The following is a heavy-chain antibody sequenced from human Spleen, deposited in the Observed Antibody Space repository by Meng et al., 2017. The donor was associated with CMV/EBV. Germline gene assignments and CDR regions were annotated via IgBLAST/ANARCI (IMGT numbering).Heavy chain of an antibody. CDR2: ISAYNGNR. CDR3: ARSNYDFWSGCDY. D-gene: IGHD3-3*01. Sequence: ASVKVSCKASGYTFTSYGISWVRQAPGQGLEWLGWISAYNGNRNYAQKLQGRVTMTTDTSTSTAYMELRSLTSDDTAVYYCARSNYDFWSGCDYWGQGTLVTVSS. J-gene: IGHJ4*02. V-gene: IGHV1-18*01. CDR1: GYTFTSYG.